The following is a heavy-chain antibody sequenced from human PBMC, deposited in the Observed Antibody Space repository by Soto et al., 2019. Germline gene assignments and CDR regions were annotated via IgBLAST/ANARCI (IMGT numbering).Heavy chain of an antibody. Sequence: SETLSLTCAVYGGSFSGYYSSWIRQPPGKGLEWIGEINHSGSTNYNPSLKSRVTISVDTSKNQFSLKLSSVTAADTAVYYCARGRRYYYDSSGYSPLQEFDYWGQGTLVTVSS. CDR3: ARGRRYYYDSSGYSPLQEFDY. CDR1: GGSFSGYY. V-gene: IGHV4-34*01. D-gene: IGHD3-22*01. J-gene: IGHJ4*02. CDR2: INHSGST.